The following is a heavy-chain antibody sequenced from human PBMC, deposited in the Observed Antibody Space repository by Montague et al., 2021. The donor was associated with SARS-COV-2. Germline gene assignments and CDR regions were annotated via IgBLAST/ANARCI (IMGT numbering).Heavy chain of an antibody. CDR3: ARVYGSHWPPNYAMDV. CDR1: AFTFTSYS. Sequence: SLRLSCAASAFTFTSYSLHWVRQAPGQGLEWVAIISYDGSHQYYAASVKGRFTISRDNSKNTAYLQMTSLRPEDTAVYYCARVYGSHWPPNYAMDVWGQGTTVTVSS. CDR2: ISYDGSHQ. D-gene: IGHD6-13*01. V-gene: IGHV3-30*04. J-gene: IGHJ6*02.